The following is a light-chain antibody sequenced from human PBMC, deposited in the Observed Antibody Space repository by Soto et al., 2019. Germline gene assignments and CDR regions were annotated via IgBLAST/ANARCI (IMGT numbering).Light chain of an antibody. CDR1: QSLSNTY. Sequence: EIVMTQSPVTLSLSPGDRATLSCRASQSLSNTYISWYQQKPGQAPRLLIYGASTRATGIPARFSGSGSGTDFTLTICSLQPEDFALYYCHQDFDLPLTFGGGTKVEIK. CDR3: HQDFDLPLT. J-gene: IGKJ4*01. CDR2: GAS. V-gene: IGKV3D-7*01.